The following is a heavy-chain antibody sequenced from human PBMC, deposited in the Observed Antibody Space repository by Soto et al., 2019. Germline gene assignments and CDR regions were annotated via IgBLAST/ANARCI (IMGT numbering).Heavy chain of an antibody. CDR1: GFTFSSYA. Sequence: GGSLRLSCAASGFTFSSYAMSWVRQAPGKGLEWIASISTGRGHVFYAASVKGRFTISRDNAKNLLFLQMNSVRADDTAVYYCARDRFGITGTRPYYFDYWGQGTLVTVSS. CDR2: ISTGRGHV. D-gene: IGHD1-7*01. V-gene: IGHV3-21*04. CDR3: ARDRFGITGTRPYYFDY. J-gene: IGHJ4*02.